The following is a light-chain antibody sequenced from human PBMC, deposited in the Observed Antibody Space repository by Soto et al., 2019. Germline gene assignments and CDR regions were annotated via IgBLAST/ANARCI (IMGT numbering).Light chain of an antibody. CDR3: SSYTTSSTRV. CDR1: SSDLGIYNY. V-gene: IGLV2-14*01. CDR2: EVT. Sequence: QSALAQAAAVSGSPGQSIAISCSGSSSDLGIYNYVSWYQQHPGKVPKLIIFEVTNRPSGVSNRFSGSKSGNTASLTISGLQAEDEADYYCSSYTTSSTRVFGTGTKVTVL. J-gene: IGLJ1*01.